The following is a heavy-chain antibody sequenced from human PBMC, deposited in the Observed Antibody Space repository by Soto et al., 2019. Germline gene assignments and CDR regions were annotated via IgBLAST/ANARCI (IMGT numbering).Heavy chain of an antibody. D-gene: IGHD3-16*02. CDR2: INHIRGGT. CDR3: ATPTNYDYIWGSYPLDY. V-gene: IGHV1-2*02. Sequence: ASVKVSCKASGYSFTGYYIHWVRQAPGQGLEWMGWINHIRGGTYYAQKFQGRVTITADTSTSTAYMELSSLRSEDTAVYYCATPTNYDYIWGSYPLDYWGQGTLVTVSS. J-gene: IGHJ4*02. CDR1: GYSFTGYY.